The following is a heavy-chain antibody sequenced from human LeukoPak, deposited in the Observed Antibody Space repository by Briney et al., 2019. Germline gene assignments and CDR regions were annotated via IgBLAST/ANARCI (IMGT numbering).Heavy chain of an antibody. J-gene: IGHJ3*02. CDR1: GASISTYY. Sequence: SETLSLTCTVSGASISTYYWSWIRQPAGKGLEWIGHIYTSGSTNYNPSLKSRVTMSVDTSKNQFSLKLNSVTAADTAVYYCARYTSMIAFHARGFDIWGQGTLVTVSS. D-gene: IGHD5-18*01. CDR3: ARYTSMIAFHARGFDI. CDR2: IYTSGST. V-gene: IGHV4-4*07.